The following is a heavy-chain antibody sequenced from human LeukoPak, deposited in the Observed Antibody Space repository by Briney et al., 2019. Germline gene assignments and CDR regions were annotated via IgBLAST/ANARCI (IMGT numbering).Heavy chain of an antibody. CDR2: INPNSGGT. V-gene: IGHV1-2*02. D-gene: IGHD1-26*01. J-gene: IGHJ4*02. CDR3: ARAEVGATRTFDY. Sequence: GASVKVSCKASGYTFTGYYMHWVRQAPGQGLEWMGWINPNSGGTNYAQKFQGRVTMTRDTSISTAYMELSRLRSEDTAVYYCARAEVGATRTFDYWGQGTLVTVSS. CDR1: GYTFTGYY.